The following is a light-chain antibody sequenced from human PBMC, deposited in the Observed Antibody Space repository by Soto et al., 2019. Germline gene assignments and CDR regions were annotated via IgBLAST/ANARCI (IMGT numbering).Light chain of an antibody. J-gene: IGLJ1*01. CDR1: SSNIGDNP. CDR2: IND. V-gene: IGLV1-44*01. Sequence: QSVLTQPPSASGTPGQRVTISCSGSSSNIGDNPVNWYQQVPGAAPKLLIYINDQRPSGVPDRFSGSKSGTSASLAISGLQPEDEADYYCSSYAGSNDLDFGTGTKVTV. CDR3: SSYAGSNDLD.